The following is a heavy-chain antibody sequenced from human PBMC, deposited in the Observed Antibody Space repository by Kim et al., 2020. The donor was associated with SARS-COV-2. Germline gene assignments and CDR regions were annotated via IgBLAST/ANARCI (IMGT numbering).Heavy chain of an antibody. J-gene: IGHJ4*02. CDR1: GFTFSSYW. CDR2: INSDGSST. Sequence: GGSLRLSCAASGFTFSSYWMHWVRQAPGKGLVWVSRINSDGSSTSYADSVKGRFTISRDNAKNTLYLQMNSLRAEDTAVYYCARGRRGGQQLVSMDGYWGQGTLVTVSS. D-gene: IGHD6-13*01. V-gene: IGHV3-74*01. CDR3: ARGRRGGQQLVSMDGY.